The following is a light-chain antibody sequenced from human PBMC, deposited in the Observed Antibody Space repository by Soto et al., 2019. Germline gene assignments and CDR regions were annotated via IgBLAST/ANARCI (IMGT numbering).Light chain of an antibody. J-gene: IGKJ1*01. CDR1: QSISTH. CDR2: VAS. V-gene: IGKV1-39*01. CDR3: QQSYSSPRT. Sequence: DIQMTQSPSSLSAFVGDRVTITCRASQSISTHLNWYQQKPGEAPKLLIYVASTLRSGVPSRFSGSGSGTDFTLTISSLQPEDFATYYCQQSYSSPRTFGQGTKVEV.